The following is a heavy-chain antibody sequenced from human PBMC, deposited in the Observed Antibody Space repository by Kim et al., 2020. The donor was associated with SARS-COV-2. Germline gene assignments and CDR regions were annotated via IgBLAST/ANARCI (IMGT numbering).Heavy chain of an antibody. V-gene: IGHV4-39*01. J-gene: IGHJ4*02. CDR3: ARHGKQPLVTFDY. D-gene: IGHD6-13*01. CDR2: IYYSGST. CDR1: GGSISSSSYY. Sequence: SETLSLTCTVSGGSISSSSYYWGWIRQPPGKGLEWIGSIYYSGSTYYNPSLKSRVTISVDTSKNQFSLKLSSVTAADTAVYYCARHGKQPLVTFDYWGQGTLVTVSS.